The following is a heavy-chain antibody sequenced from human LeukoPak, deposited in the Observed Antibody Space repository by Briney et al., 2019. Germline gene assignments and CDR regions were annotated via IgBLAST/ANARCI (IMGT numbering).Heavy chain of an antibody. Sequence: SETLSLTCTVSNYSISTDYYWGWIRQPPGKGLEWIGTMYHSGSTYYNPSLKSRVTMSVDTSKNQFSLELRSVTAADTAVYFCARAIRGSASYGTNYYYYMDVWGKGTTVAVSS. CDR3: ARAIRGSASYGTNYYYYMDV. V-gene: IGHV4-38-2*02. CDR2: MYHSGST. J-gene: IGHJ6*03. CDR1: NYSISTDYY. D-gene: IGHD2-2*01.